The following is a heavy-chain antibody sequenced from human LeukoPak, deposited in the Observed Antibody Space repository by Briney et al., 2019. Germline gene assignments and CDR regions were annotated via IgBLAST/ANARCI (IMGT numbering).Heavy chain of an antibody. CDR3: AKRRLQDQPHYDF. D-gene: IGHD3-3*01. Sequence: GGSLRLSCAASGFTFSTYAMGWVRQAPGKGLEWVSTISTSGTTTFYADSVKGRFTISRDNSKNTLYLQMNSLRAEDTAVYCCAKRRLQDQPHYDFGGQGTLVTVSS. CDR2: ISTSGTTT. V-gene: IGHV3-23*01. J-gene: IGHJ4*02. CDR1: GFTFSTYA.